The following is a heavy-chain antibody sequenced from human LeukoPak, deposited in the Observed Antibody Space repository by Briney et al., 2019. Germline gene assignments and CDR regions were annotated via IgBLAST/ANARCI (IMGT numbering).Heavy chain of an antibody. CDR1: GFTFSSYW. Sequence: GGSLRLSCAASGFTFSSYWMSWVRQAPGKGLEWVANIEQDGSEKYYVDSVKGRFTISRDNAKNSLYLQMNSLRAEDTAVYYCARDAMVVTPLFDYWGQGTLVTVSS. J-gene: IGHJ4*02. CDR2: IEQDGSEK. CDR3: ARDAMVVTPLFDY. V-gene: IGHV3-7*01. D-gene: IGHD4-23*01.